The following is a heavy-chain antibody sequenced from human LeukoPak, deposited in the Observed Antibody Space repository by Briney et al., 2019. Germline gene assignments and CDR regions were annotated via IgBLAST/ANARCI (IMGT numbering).Heavy chain of an antibody. D-gene: IGHD2-15*01. CDR2: ISSSSSYI. J-gene: IGHJ4*02. Sequence: GGSLRLSCAASGFTFSSYSMNWVRQAPGKGLEWVSSISSSSSYIYYADSVKGRFTISRDNAKNSLYLQMNSLGAGDTAVYYCARNGYCSGGSCYFIFDYWGQGTLVTVSS. CDR1: GFTFSSYS. CDR3: ARNGYCSGGSCYFIFDY. V-gene: IGHV3-21*01.